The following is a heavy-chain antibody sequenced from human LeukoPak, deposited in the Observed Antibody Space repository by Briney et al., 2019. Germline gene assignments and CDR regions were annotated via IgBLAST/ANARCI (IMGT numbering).Heavy chain of an antibody. D-gene: IGHD1-1*01. J-gene: IGHJ5*02. CDR1: GYSISSGYY. V-gene: IGHV4-38-2*02. CDR2: IYHSGSS. Sequence: PSETLSFTGTGSGYSISSGYYWGWIRQPPGEGLEWIATIYHSGSSYYSPSLKSRVTMSLDTSKNQLYLNRPSVTAADTAVYYCARFTPQGYGWGGYNRFDPWGQGTLVTVAS. CDR3: ARFTPQGYGWGGYNRFDP.